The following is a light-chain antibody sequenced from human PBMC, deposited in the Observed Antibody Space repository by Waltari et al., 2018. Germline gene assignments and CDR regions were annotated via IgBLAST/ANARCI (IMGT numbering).Light chain of an antibody. V-gene: IGKV1-9*01. CDR1: QGISSH. Sequence: IQLTQSPSSLSASVGDRVTITCRASQGISSHLTWYRQRPGKAPEVLIYAVSTLQSCVPSRFSGSGSGADFALTISSLQTEDFATYYCQQVHSFPLTFGGGTKVEIK. J-gene: IGKJ4*01. CDR2: AVS. CDR3: QQVHSFPLT.